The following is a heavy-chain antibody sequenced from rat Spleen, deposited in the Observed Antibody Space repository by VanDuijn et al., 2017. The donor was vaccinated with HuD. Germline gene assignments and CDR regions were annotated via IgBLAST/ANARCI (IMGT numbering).Heavy chain of an antibody. V-gene: IGHV5S13*01. CDR3: ARHTPFNYGTVGDY. CDR1: GFTFSRYW. Sequence: EVQLVESGGGFVQPGRSLKLSCVASGFTFSRYWMYWVRQAPTKGLEWVASISTGGGNTYYRDSVKGRFTISRDNAKNTLYLQMDSLRSEDTATYYCARHTPFNYGTVGDYWGQGVMVTVSS. D-gene: IGHD1-11*01. J-gene: IGHJ2*01. CDR2: ISTGGGNT.